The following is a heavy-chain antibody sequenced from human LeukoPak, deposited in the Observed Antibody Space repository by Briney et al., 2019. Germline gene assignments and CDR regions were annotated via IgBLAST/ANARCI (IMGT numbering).Heavy chain of an antibody. Sequence: PGRSLRLSCAASGFTFSSYGMDWVRQAPGKGLEWVAFISYDGSNKYYADSVKGRFTISRDNSKNTLYLQMNSLRAEDTAVYYCAKDPRYYYDSSGYYYGILYYFDYWGQGTLVTVSS. CDR3: AKDPRYYYDSSGYYYGILYYFDY. V-gene: IGHV3-30*18. CDR1: GFTFSSYG. D-gene: IGHD3-22*01. J-gene: IGHJ4*02. CDR2: ISYDGSNK.